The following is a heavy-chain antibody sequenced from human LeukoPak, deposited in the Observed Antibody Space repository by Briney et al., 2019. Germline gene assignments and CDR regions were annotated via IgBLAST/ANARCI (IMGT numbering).Heavy chain of an antibody. V-gene: IGHV1-2*02. J-gene: IGHJ6*03. D-gene: IGHD1-1*01. CDR1: GYTFPVYY. CDR2: INPDSGDT. CDR3: ARDRTGTSGYMDV. Sequence: ASVKVSFKASGYTFPVYYIHWVRQAPGQGLEWMGWINPDSGDTNYAQKFKGRVTMTRDTSISTAYMEVSRLRSDDTAVYWCARDRTGTSGYMDVWGKGTTVTVSS.